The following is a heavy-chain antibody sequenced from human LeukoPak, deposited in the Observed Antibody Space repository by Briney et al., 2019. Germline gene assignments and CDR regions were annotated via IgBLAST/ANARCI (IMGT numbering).Heavy chain of an antibody. CDR3: ARGRPYYYDSSGAMYYFDY. Sequence: GGSLRLSCAASRFTFSSYSMNWIRQAPGKGLEWVSSISSSSSYIYYADSVKGRFTISRDNAKNSLYLQMNSLRAEDTAVYYCARGRPYYYDSSGAMYYFDYWGQGTLVTVSS. CDR1: RFTFSSYS. J-gene: IGHJ4*02. CDR2: ISSSSSYI. V-gene: IGHV3-21*01. D-gene: IGHD3-22*01.